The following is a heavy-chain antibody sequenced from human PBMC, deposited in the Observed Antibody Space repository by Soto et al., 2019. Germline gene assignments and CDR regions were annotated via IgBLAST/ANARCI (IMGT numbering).Heavy chain of an antibody. D-gene: IGHD3-10*02. CDR2: INAGNGNT. CDR3: ARDQSGIGYYVDWFDP. CDR1: GYTFNNHA. J-gene: IGHJ5*02. V-gene: IGHV1-3*01. Sequence: EASVKVSCKASGYTFNNHAMHWVRQAPGQRLEWMGWINAGNGNTYYSQKFKDRVTFTRDTIATTVFMELTRLTSEDTAVYYCARDQSGIGYYVDWFDPWGQGTLVTVSS.